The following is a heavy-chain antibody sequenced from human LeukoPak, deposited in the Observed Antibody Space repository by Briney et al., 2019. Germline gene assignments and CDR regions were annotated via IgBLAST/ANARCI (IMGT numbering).Heavy chain of an antibody. Sequence: GASVKVSCKASGYTFTSYYMHWVRQAPGQGLEWMGIINPSGGSTSYAQKFQGRVTMTRDTSISTAYTELSSLRSEDTAVYYCARGTDYYDNSGSPTGSPWGQGTLVTVPS. CDR2: INPSGGST. CDR3: ARGTDYYDNSGSPTGSP. V-gene: IGHV1-46*01. D-gene: IGHD3-22*01. CDR1: GYTFTSYY. J-gene: IGHJ5*02.